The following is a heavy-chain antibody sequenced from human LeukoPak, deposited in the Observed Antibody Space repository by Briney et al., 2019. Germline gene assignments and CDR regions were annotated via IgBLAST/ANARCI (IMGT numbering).Heavy chain of an antibody. V-gene: IGHV1-69*01. D-gene: IGHD3-16*01. CDR3: ASNKYDNVWGTLDS. J-gene: IGHJ4*02. CDR1: GGTFSSYA. Sequence: GSSVKVSCKASGGTFSSYAITWVRQAPGQKLEWMGGIIPIFDTPNYAQKFQGRVTFTAEESTSTAYMELTSLSSEDTAVYYCASNKYDNVWGTLDSWGQGTLVTVSS. CDR2: IIPIFDTP.